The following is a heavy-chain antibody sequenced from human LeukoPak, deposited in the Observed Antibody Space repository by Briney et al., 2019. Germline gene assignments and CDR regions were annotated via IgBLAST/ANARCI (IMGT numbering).Heavy chain of an antibody. CDR3: ARDGVPYYDVSNWFDP. CDR1: GFTFSIYG. CDR2: IWYDGNKK. V-gene: IGHV3-33*01. Sequence: GGSLRLSSAASGFTFSIYGMHWVRQAPGKGLEWVAVIWYDGNKKFYADSVKGRFTISRDNSKNTLYLQMNSLRAEDTAVYYCARDGVPYYDVSNWFDPWGQGTLVTVSS. J-gene: IGHJ5*02. D-gene: IGHD3-3*01.